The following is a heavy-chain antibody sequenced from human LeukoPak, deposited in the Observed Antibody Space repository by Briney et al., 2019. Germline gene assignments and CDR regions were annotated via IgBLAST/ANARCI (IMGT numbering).Heavy chain of an antibody. CDR3: ARDRYYDVLGRHALDL. V-gene: IGHV3-30-3*01. J-gene: IGHJ3*01. CDR2: ISYDGSYK. CDR1: GFTFSNYA. D-gene: IGHD3-3*01. Sequence: PGGSLRLSCAASGFTFSNYAIHWVRQAPGKGLEWVAVISYDGSYKLHADSVKGRFTISRDNSKNTLYLQMNSLRADDTAVYYCARDRYYDVLGRHALDLWGQGTMVTVSS.